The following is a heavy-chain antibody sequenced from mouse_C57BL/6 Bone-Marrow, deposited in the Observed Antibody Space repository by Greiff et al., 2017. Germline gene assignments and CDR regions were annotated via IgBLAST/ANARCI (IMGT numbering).Heavy chain of an antibody. CDR3: ARFALGFAY. Sequence: VQLQQPGAELVKPGASVKLSCKASGYTFTSYWMQWVKQRPGQGLEWIGEIDPSDSYTNYNQKFKGMATLTVDTSSSTAYMQLSSLTSEDSAVYYCARFALGFAYWGQGTLVTVSA. V-gene: IGHV1-50*01. J-gene: IGHJ3*01. CDR2: IDPSDSYT. CDR1: GYTFTSYW.